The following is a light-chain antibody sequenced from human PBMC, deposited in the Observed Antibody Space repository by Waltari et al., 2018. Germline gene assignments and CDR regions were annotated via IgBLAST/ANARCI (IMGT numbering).Light chain of an antibody. CDR3: SSYSTSTSFAM. Sequence: QQHPVRAPKLFIHEGTKRPSCMSDRFSGSKSDNNASLPISCLQPEDDADYYCSSYSTSTSFAMFGGGTKLTVL. CDR2: EGT. J-gene: IGLJ3*02. V-gene: IGLV2-23*01.